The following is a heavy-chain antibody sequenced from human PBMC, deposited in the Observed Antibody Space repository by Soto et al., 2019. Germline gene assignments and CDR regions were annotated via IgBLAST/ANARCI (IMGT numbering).Heavy chain of an antibody. CDR1: GGSISSYY. D-gene: IGHD6-19*01. CDR3: ARSSGWYFDY. J-gene: IGHJ4*02. Sequence: ASETLSLTCTVSGGSISSYYWSWIRQPPGKGLEWIGYIYYSGSTNYNPSLKSRVTISVDTSKNQFSLKLSSVTAADTAVYYCARSSGWYFDYWGQGTLVTVSS. CDR2: IYYSGST. V-gene: IGHV4-59*01.